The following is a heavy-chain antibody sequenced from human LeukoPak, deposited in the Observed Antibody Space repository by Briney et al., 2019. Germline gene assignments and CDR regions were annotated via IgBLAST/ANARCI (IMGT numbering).Heavy chain of an antibody. CDR1: GFTSSSHW. D-gene: IGHD1-14*01. V-gene: IGHV3-74*01. CDR3: LGKPIYN. Sequence: GGSLRLSCAASGFTSSSHWMHWVRQAPGTGLVWVAGILTDGITTTYADSVKGRFTISRDNAENTLYLQMNSLRPEDTAVYYCLGKPIYNWGQRTLVTVSS. CDR2: ILTDGITT. J-gene: IGHJ4*02.